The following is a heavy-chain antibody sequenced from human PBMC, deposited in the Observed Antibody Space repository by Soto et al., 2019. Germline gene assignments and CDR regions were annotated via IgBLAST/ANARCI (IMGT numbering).Heavy chain of an antibody. V-gene: IGHV1-24*01. CDR2: FDPEGGEA. J-gene: IGHJ4*02. CDR1: GHTLTEVS. D-gene: IGHD2-21*02. Sequence: ASLNLSCKISGHTLTEVSIHWGREDTGKGLEWMGGFDPEGGEAIYAQKVQGRIAVTEDTSAVTAYMELRSLTFEDTAVYYCATGDKLSAEVTGISFSFWGQGTRVTVYS. CDR3: ATGDKLSAEVTGISFSF.